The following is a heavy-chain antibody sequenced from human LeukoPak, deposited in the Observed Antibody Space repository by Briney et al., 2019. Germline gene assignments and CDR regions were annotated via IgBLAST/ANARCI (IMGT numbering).Heavy chain of an antibody. Sequence: SETLSLTCAVYGGSFSGYYWSWIRQPPGKGLEWIGEINHSGSTNYNPSLKSRVTISVDTSKNQFSLKLSSVTAADTAVYYCAGAPKLGYWGQGTLVTVSS. CDR3: AGAPKLGY. CDR1: GGSFSGYY. CDR2: INHSGST. V-gene: IGHV4-34*01. J-gene: IGHJ4*02.